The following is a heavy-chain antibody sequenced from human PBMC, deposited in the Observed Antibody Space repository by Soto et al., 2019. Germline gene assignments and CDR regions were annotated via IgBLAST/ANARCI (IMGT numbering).Heavy chain of an antibody. CDR2: IYYSGST. J-gene: IGHJ4*02. CDR1: GGSISSGGYY. D-gene: IGHD5-12*01. CDR3: ARAVYDLAGRYVDY. Sequence: PSETLSLTCTVSGGSISSGGYYWSWIRQHPGKGLEWIGYIYYSGSTYYNPSLNSRVTISVDTSKNQFSLKLSSVTAADTAVYYCARAVYDLAGRYVDYWGQGTLVTVS. V-gene: IGHV4-31*03.